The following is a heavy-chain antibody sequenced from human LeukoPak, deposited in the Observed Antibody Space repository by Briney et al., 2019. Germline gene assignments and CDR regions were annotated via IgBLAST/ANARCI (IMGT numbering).Heavy chain of an antibody. CDR2: IRSKANSYAT. CDR1: GFTLSGSA. V-gene: IGHV3-73*01. D-gene: IGHD1-26*01. Sequence: GGSLRLSCAASGFTLSGSAMHWVRQASGKGLEWVGRIRSKANSYATAYAASVKGRFTISRDDSKNTAYLQMNSLKTEDTAVYYCTRPSGSYYGFDYWGQGTLVTVSS. CDR3: TRPSGSYYGFDY. J-gene: IGHJ4*02.